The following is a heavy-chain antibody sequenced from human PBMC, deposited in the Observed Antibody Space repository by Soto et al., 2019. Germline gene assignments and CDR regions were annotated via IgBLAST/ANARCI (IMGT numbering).Heavy chain of an antibody. V-gene: IGHV1-46*01. J-gene: IGHJ5*02. CDR3: ARVMRSLLSITALDT. D-gene: IGHD5-18*01. Sequence: ASVKVSCKASGYTFTRDQIHWVRQAPGQGLEWMGMIDPSDGKTNYAQKFQGRVTMTRDTSTSTVYMALSSLRSEDTAIYFCARVMRSLLSITALDTWGQGTLVTV. CDR1: GYTFTRDQ. CDR2: IDPSDGKT.